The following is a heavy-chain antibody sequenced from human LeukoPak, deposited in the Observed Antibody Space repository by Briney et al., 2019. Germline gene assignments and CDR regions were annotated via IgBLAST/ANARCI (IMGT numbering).Heavy chain of an antibody. V-gene: IGHV3-21*03. J-gene: IGHJ6*03. CDR2: ISSSSSYI. CDR3: ARVQSTTYYDFWSGLKNYYMDV. Sequence: GGSLRLSCVASGITFNSYTMNWVRQAPGKGLEWVSSISSSSSYIYYAASVKGRFTISRDNAKNSLYLQMNRLRAEDTAVYYCARVQSTTYYDFWSGLKNYYMDVWGKGTTVTVSS. CDR1: GITFNSYT. D-gene: IGHD3-3*01.